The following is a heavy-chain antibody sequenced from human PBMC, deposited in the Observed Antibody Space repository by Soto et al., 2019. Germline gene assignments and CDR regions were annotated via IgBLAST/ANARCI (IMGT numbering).Heavy chain of an antibody. J-gene: IGHJ6*02. CDR3: AREVPDPSLLFHHYRMYV. V-gene: IGHV1-18*01. CDR2: ISTDNGNT. Sequence: QVHLVQSGAEVRKPGASVKVSCKASGYSFTSYGISWVRQAPGQGLEWMGWISTDNGNTNYAHNLQGRVSMTIDPPTSTAYMELWSIESDDTAVYDCAREVPDPSLLFHHYRMYVWGQGTTVTVSS. D-gene: IGHD2-15*01. CDR1: GYSFTSYG.